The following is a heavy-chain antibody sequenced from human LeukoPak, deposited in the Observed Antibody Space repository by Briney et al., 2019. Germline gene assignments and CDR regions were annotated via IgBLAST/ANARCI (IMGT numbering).Heavy chain of an antibody. CDR3: ARSPHILTGENFDY. J-gene: IGHJ4*02. V-gene: IGHV1-2*02. CDR1: GYTFTGYY. CDR2: INLNSGGT. Sequence: ASVKVSCKASGYTFTGYYMHWVRQAPGQGLEWMGWINLNSGGTNYAQKFQGRVTMTRDTSISTAYIELSRLRSDDTALYYCARSPHILTGENFDYWGQGTLVTVSS. D-gene: IGHD3-9*01.